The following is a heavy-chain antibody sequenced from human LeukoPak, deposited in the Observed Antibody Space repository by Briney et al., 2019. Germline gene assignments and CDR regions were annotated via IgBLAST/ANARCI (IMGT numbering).Heavy chain of an antibody. CDR1: GDSFTSNW. CDR3: ARSDPGRQPLYAFDI. D-gene: IGHD2-2*01. CDR2: IYPGYCDT. J-gene: IGHJ3*02. Sequence: GESLRISSKGSGDSFTSNWSGWVRRMPGKGLEGMGSIYPGYCDTTYSQPFQGQVITSADKSISTPYPQWSSLKASDAAVYYCARSDPGRQPLYAFDIWGQGTMVTVSS. V-gene: IGHV5-51*01.